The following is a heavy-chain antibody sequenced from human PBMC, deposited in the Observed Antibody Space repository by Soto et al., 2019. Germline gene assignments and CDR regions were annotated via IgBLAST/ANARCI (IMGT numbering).Heavy chain of an antibody. J-gene: IGHJ4*02. Sequence: SLTCAVSGWSFRGYFWSWIRQSPAKGLELIGEINDSGNTYYNPSFKSRLTISVDTSTSQISLRLTSVTAADSAVYYCQGGDFWGQGTRVTVSS. CDR3: QGGDF. D-gene: IGHD3-16*01. CDR1: GWSFRGYF. CDR2: INDSGNT. V-gene: IGHV4-34*01.